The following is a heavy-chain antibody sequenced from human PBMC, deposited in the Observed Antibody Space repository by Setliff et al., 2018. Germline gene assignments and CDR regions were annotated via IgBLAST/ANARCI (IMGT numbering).Heavy chain of an antibody. V-gene: IGHV4-59*01. CDR3: ARVMVRGVIMDV. J-gene: IGHJ6*04. CDR2: IYYSGST. Sequence: SETLSLTCTVSGGSISSYYWSWIRQPPGKGLEWIGYIYYSGSTNYNPSLKSRVTISVDTSKNQFSLKPSSVTAADTAVYYCARVMVRGVIMDVWGKGTTVTVSS. CDR1: GGSISSYY. D-gene: IGHD3-10*01.